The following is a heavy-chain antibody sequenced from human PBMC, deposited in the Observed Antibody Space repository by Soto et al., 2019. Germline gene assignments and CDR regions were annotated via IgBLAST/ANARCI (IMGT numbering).Heavy chain of an antibody. V-gene: IGHV4-59*12. J-gene: IGHJ4*02. CDR3: ARDPRKVDCNGGSCYTH. CDR1: GDSLSRYY. CDR2: LYYGRSA. Sequence: SETPFPTCAVSGDSLSRYYFMWVRQPPGKGLESIGYLYYGRSANYNPSLKSRVTLSVDTSTNQCSLTLSSMTAEDTAVYYCARDPRKVDCNGGSCYTHWGLGTLVTVSS. D-gene: IGHD2-15*01.